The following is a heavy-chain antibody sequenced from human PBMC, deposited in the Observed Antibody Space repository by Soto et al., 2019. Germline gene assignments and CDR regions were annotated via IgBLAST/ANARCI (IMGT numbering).Heavy chain of an antibody. D-gene: IGHD6-19*01. CDR3: ARSEYSSGWYGPHGFDP. Sequence: QVQLVQSGAEVKKPGASVKVSRKASGYTFTSYGISWVRQAPGQGLEWMGWISAYNGNTNYAQKLQGRVTMTTDTSTSTAYMELRSLRSDDTAVYYCARSEYSSGWYGPHGFDPWGQGTLVTVSS. V-gene: IGHV1-18*01. CDR2: ISAYNGNT. J-gene: IGHJ5*02. CDR1: GYTFTSYG.